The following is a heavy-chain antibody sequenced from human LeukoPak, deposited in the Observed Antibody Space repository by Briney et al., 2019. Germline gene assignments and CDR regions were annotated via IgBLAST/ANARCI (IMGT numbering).Heavy chain of an antibody. Sequence: SETLSLTCAVYGGSFSGYYWGWIRQPPGKGLEWIGSLSYSGSTYYNPSLKSRVTISVDTSKNQFSLKLSSVTAADTAVYYCARVDPRLRFLEWLGDAFDIWGQGTMVTVSS. CDR1: GGSFSGYY. CDR3: ARVDPRLRFLEWLGDAFDI. D-gene: IGHD3-3*01. CDR2: LSYSGST. V-gene: IGHV4-34*01. J-gene: IGHJ3*02.